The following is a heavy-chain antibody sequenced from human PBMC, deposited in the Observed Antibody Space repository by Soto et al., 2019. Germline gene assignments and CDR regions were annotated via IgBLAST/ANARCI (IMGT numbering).Heavy chain of an antibody. CDR1: GGSISSSNW. Sequence: QVQLQESGPGLVKPSGTLSLTCAVSGGSISSSNWWSWVRQPPGKGLEWIGEIYHSGSTNYNPSLKSRVTMSVDKSKNQFSLKLSSVTAADTAVYYCAVLSGCTSCYPGGFDYWGQGTLVTVSS. V-gene: IGHV4-4*02. CDR2: IYHSGST. CDR3: AVLSGCTSCYPGGFDY. D-gene: IGHD2-2*01. J-gene: IGHJ4*02.